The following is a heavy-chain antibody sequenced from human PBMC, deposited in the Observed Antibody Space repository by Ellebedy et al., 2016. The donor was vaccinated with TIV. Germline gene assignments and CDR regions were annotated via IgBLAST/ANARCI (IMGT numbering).Heavy chain of an antibody. CDR1: GFSLSTSGVG. D-gene: IGHD6-19*01. Sequence: SGPTLVKPTQTLTLTCTFSGFSLSTSGVGVGWIRQPPGKALEWLALIYWNDDKRYSPSLKSRLTITKDTSKNQVVLTMTNMDPVDTATYYCAHMSHGLVRNSFDYWGQGTLVTVSS. CDR3: AHMSHGLVRNSFDY. J-gene: IGHJ4*02. CDR2: IYWNDDK. V-gene: IGHV2-5*01.